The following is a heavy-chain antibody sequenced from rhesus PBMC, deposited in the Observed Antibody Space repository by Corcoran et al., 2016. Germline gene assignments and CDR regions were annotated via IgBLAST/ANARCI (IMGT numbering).Heavy chain of an antibody. Sequence: QLQLQESGPGLVKPSETLSVTCAVSGCSISSSYWSWIRQAPGKGLEWIGYIHVRSRSTNYTPPLKSRVTPSVATSKTQLSLKRSSVTAADTAVYYCARDHGNPNWYFDLWGPGTPITISS. CDR3: ARDHGNPNWYFDL. V-gene: IGHV4-169*02. D-gene: IGHD4-35*01. CDR2: IHVRSRST. CDR1: GCSISSSY. J-gene: IGHJ2*01.